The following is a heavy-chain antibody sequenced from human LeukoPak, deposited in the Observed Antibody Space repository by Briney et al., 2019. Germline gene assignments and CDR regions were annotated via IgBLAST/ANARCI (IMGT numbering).Heavy chain of an antibody. D-gene: IGHD5-24*01. CDR3: ARGARAGYNLEPFDY. CDR1: GGSMSSYY. V-gene: IGHV4-59*08. Sequence: SETLSLTCTVSGGSMSSYYWSWIRQPPGKGLEWIGYIYYSGSTNYNPSLKSRVTISVETSKNQFSMKQSYVTAADTAVYYCARGARAGYNLEPFDYWGQGTLVTVSS. CDR2: IYYSGST. J-gene: IGHJ4*02.